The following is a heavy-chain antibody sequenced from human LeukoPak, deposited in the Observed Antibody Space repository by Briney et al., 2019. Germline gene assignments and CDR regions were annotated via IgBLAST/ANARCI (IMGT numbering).Heavy chain of an antibody. J-gene: IGHJ4*02. D-gene: IGHD2-21*01. V-gene: IGHV3-21*01. CDR2: ISSSSSYI. CDR1: GFTFSSYS. CDR3: ARDLSSCGGDCPTGTGSYFDY. Sequence: GGSLRLSCAASGFTFSSYSMNWVRQAPGKGLEWVSSISSSSSYIYYADSVKGRFTISRDNAKNSLYLQMNSLRAEDTAVYYCARDLSSCGGDCPTGTGSYFDYWGQGTLVTVSS.